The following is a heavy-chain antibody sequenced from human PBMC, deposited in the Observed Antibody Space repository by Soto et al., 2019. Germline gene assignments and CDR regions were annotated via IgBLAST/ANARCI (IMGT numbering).Heavy chain of an antibody. V-gene: IGHV4-31*03. CDR2: IYYSGST. D-gene: IGHD3-3*01. CDR3: ARGYREGITIFGVETDTYYYGMDV. Sequence: SETLSLTCTVSGGSISSGGYYWSWIRQHPGKRLEWIGYIYYSGSTYYNPSLKSRVTISVDTSKNQFSLKLSSVTAADTAVYYCARGYREGITIFGVETDTYYYGMDVWGQGTTVTVS. CDR1: GGSISSGGYY. J-gene: IGHJ6*02.